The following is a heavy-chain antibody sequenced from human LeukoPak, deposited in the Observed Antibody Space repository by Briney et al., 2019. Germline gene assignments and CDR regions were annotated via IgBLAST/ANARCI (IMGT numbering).Heavy chain of an antibody. CDR3: TRDDSSSWRCAFDI. J-gene: IGHJ3*02. D-gene: IGHD6-13*01. Sequence: PGGSLRLSCTASGFTFGDYAMSWFRQAPGKGLEWVGFIRSKAYGGTTEHAASVKGRFTISRDDSKSIAYLQMNSLKTEDTAVYYCTRDDSSSWRCAFDIWGQGTMVTVSS. CDR1: GFTFGDYA. CDR2: IRSKAYGGTT. V-gene: IGHV3-49*03.